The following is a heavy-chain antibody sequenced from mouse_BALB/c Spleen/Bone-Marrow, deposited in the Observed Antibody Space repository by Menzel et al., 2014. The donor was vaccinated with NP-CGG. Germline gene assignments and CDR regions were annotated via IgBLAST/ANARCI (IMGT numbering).Heavy chain of an antibody. V-gene: IGHV7-1*02. J-gene: IGHJ3*01. D-gene: IGHD2-10*02. Sequence: EVMLVESGGGLVQPGDSLRLSCATSGFTFSDFYMEWVRPPPGKRLEWIAASRNKAKYYTTEYSASVKDRFIVSRDTSQSVLYLQMNALRAEDTAIYYCARDVGYGNYFVYWGQGTLVTVSA. CDR3: ARDVGYGNYFVY. CDR2: SRNKAKYYTT. CDR1: GFTFSDFY.